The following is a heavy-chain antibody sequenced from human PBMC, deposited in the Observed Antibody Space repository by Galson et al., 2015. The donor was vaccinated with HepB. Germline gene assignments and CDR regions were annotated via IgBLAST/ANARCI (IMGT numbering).Heavy chain of an antibody. J-gene: IGHJ6*03. CDR3: ARDRSDYYYSGPYQYLYCYIDV. CDR2: IKQDGSEQ. V-gene: IGHV3-7*03. Sequence: SLRLSCADSGFSFSSYGMTWVRQAPGKGLEWVPNIKQDGSEQYYVDSVKGRFTISRDNATSSLNLQMNSLRPEDTAVYYCARDRSDYYYSGPYQYLYCYIDVWGKGTTVTVSS. D-gene: IGHD2-21*01. CDR1: GFSFSSYG.